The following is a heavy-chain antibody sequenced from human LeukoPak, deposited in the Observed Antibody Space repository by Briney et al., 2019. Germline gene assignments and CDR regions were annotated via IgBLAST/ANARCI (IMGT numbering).Heavy chain of an antibody. CDR1: GFTFSTYW. V-gene: IGHV3-7*03. CDR2: LNQDGSEK. J-gene: IGHJ4*02. Sequence: GGSLRLSCAASGFTFSTYWMTWVRQAPGKGLEWVPSLNQDGSEKYYVDSVKGRFTISRDNAQKSLYLEMKSLSAKDTAVYYCARAVTSTEGYWGQGTLVTVSS. CDR3: ARAVTSTEGY.